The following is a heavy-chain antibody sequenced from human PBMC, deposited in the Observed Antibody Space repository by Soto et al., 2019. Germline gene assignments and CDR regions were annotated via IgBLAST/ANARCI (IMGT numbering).Heavy chain of an antibody. Sequence: PSETLSLTCTVSGGSISSGGYYWSWIRQHPGKGLEWIGYIYYSGGTYYNPSLKSRVTISVDTSKNQFSLKLSSVTAADTAVYYCARFTRMTTVTSFDYWGQGTLVTVSS. J-gene: IGHJ4*02. D-gene: IGHD4-4*01. V-gene: IGHV4-31*03. CDR2: IYYSGGT. CDR1: GGSISSGGYY. CDR3: ARFTRMTTVTSFDY.